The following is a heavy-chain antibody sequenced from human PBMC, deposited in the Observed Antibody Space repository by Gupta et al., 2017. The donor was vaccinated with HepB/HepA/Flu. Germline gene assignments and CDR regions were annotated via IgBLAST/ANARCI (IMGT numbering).Heavy chain of an antibody. J-gene: IGHJ4*02. Sequence: EVHLVESGGGLVQPGESLRLSCAASGFTFSDYWMGWVRQAPGKGLEWLANIKQDGSIKHYVDSVKGRFTISRDNAKNSLYLQMDSLRADDTAIYYGVIKARGDNWGQGTLVTVSS. CDR1: GFTFSDYW. CDR3: VIKARGDN. V-gene: IGHV3-7*01. CDR2: IKQDGSIK.